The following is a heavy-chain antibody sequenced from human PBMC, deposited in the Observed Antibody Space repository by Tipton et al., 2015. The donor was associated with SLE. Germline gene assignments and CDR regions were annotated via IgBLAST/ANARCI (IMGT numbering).Heavy chain of an antibody. CDR2: INQDGSEK. Sequence: GSLRLSCAASGFTFSDSWMTWVRQAAGKGLEWVATINQDGSEKYYVDSVKGRFTISRDNAKNSVFLQMNSLRVEDTAVYCCAKDPTAPPAGWGQGTLVTASS. J-gene: IGHJ4*02. D-gene: IGHD1-14*01. CDR3: AKDPTAPPAG. V-gene: IGHV3-7*03. CDR1: GFTFSDSW.